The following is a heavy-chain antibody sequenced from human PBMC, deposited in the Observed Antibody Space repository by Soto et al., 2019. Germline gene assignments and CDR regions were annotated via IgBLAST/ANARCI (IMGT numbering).Heavy chain of an antibody. V-gene: IGHV4-30-2*01. CDR2: IYHSGST. J-gene: IGHJ4*02. Sequence: QLQLQESGSGLVKPSQTLSLTCAVSGGSISSGGYSWSWIRQPPGKGLEWIGYIYHSGSTYYNPSLKSRVTISVDRSKNQFSLKLSSVTAADTAVYYCARKAEGDYYDSSGPFDYWGQGTLVTVSS. CDR3: ARKAEGDYYDSSGPFDY. D-gene: IGHD3-22*01. CDR1: GGSISSGGYS.